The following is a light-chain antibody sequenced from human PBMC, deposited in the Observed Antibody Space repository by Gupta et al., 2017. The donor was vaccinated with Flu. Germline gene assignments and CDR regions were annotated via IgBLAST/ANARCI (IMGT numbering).Light chain of an antibody. CDR2: EVT. J-gene: IGLJ2*01. CDR1: SSDVGSYNV. V-gene: IGLV2-23*02. Sequence: ITISSTGTSSDVGSYNVVSWHQQHPAKAHILMIYEVTRRPAGVSGRFSGSKSGNTASLTISGREAEDEADYYCCSYAGSSTLIFGGGTKLTVL. CDR3: CSYAGSSTLI.